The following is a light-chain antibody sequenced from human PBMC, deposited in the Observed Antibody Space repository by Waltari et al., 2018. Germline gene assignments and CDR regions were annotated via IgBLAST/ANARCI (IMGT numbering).Light chain of an antibody. CDR2: KTS. J-gene: IGKJ4*01. V-gene: IGKV1-5*03. CDR3: QQYASYSLLT. Sequence: DIQMTQSPSTLSASVGDRVTITCRASQSVNAWLAWYQQKPGKAPKLLIYKTSSLESGVPSRFSGSGSDTEFTLTVSCLQPDDFATYYCQQYASYSLLTFGGGTKVEI. CDR1: QSVNAW.